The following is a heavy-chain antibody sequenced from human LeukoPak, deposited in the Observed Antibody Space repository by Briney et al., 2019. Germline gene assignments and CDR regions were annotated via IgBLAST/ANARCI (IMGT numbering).Heavy chain of an antibody. CDR2: ISSSSSYI. J-gene: IGHJ5*02. CDR3: AREGFSPNWFDP. Sequence: TGGSLRLSCAASGFTFSSYSMNWVRQAPGKGLEWVSSISSSSSYIYYADSVKGRFTISRDNAKNSLYLQMNSLRAEDTAVYYCAREGFSPNWFDPWGLGTLVTVSS. D-gene: IGHD3-3*01. CDR1: GFTFSSYS. V-gene: IGHV3-21*01.